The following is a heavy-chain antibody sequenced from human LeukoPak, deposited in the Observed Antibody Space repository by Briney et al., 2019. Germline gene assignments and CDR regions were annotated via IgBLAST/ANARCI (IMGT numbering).Heavy chain of an antibody. CDR2: IVVGSGNT. CDR3: AVGLIAAAGTGDY. V-gene: IGHV1-58*01. Sequence: GTSVKVSCKASGFTFTSSAVQWVRQARGQRLEWIGWIVVGSGNTNYAQKFQERVTITRDMSTSTAYMELSSLRSEDTAVYYCAVGLIAAAGTGDYWGQGTLVTVSS. J-gene: IGHJ4*02. CDR1: GFTFTSSA. D-gene: IGHD6-13*01.